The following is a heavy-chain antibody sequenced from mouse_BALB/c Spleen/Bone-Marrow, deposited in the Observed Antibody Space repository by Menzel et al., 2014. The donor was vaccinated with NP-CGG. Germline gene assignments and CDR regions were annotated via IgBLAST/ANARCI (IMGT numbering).Heavy chain of an antibody. D-gene: IGHD1-1*01. V-gene: IGHV2-6-7*01. CDR1: GFSLTGYG. CDR2: IWGDGST. CDR3: ARGNYGSSLYAMDY. Sequence: VKVEESGPGLVAPSQSLSITCAVSGFSLTGYGVNWVRQPPGKGLEWLGMIWGDGSTDYNSALKSRLSISKDNSKSQVFLKMNSLQTDDTARYYCARGNYGSSLYAMDYWGQGTSVTVSS. J-gene: IGHJ4*01.